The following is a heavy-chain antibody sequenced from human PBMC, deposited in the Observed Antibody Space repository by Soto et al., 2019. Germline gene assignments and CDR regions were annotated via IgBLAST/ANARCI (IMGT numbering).Heavy chain of an antibody. CDR3: AREAAAERNYYGLDV. CDR1: GYIFSSYG. J-gene: IGHJ6*02. V-gene: IGHV1-18*04. D-gene: IGHD6-13*01. CDR2: ISGYNGNT. Sequence: QVQLVQSGPEVRKPGASVKVSCKASGYIFSSYGISWVRQAPGQGLEWMAWISGYNGNTKFGERVQGRVNVTTDTSTSTAYMEVRSLRSDDTAVYYCAREAAAERNYYGLDVWGQGTAVIVSS.